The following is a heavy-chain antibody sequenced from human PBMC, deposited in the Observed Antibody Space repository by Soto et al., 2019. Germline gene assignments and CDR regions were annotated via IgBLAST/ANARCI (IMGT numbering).Heavy chain of an antibody. V-gene: IGHV4-59*01. Sequence: PSATLSLTCTCSGVSISDYYWIWIRQPPGKGLELIGYIYYGWNTNYNPSLKSRVTISVDTSKNQFSLKLISVTAADTAVYYCARDREYYESSGLYFDYWGQGTLVTVSS. CDR1: GVSISDYY. J-gene: IGHJ4*02. CDR3: ARDREYYESSGLYFDY. CDR2: IYYGWNT. D-gene: IGHD3-22*01.